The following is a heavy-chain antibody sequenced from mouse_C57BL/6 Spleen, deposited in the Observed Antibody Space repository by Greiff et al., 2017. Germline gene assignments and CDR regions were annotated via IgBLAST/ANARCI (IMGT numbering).Heavy chain of an antibody. CDR3: TGSTVAYYFDY. J-gene: IGHJ2*01. D-gene: IGHD1-1*01. CDR1: GFTFSNYW. Sequence: EVKVEESGGGLVQPGGSMKLSCVASGFTFSNYWMNWVRQSPEKGLEWVAQIRLKSDNYATHYAESVKGRFTISRDDSKSSVYLQMNNLRAEDTGIYYCTGSTVAYYFDYWGQGTTLTASS. CDR2: IRLKSDNYAT. V-gene: IGHV6-3*01.